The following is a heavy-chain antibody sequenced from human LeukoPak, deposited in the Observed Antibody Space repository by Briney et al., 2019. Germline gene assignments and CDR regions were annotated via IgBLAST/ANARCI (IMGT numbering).Heavy chain of an antibody. CDR2: IYYSGST. CDR1: GGPITSGPYY. CDR3: ARPLPNSLLDY. V-gene: IGHV4-39*01. J-gene: IGHJ4*02. Sequence: PSETLSLTCSVSGGPITSGPYYWGWIRQPPGKGLEWIGAIYYSGSTYYSPSLESRVTVSADTSKNQFFLSLRSVTAADTAVYFCARPLPNSLLDYCGQGVLVNGPS. D-gene: IGHD5-18*01.